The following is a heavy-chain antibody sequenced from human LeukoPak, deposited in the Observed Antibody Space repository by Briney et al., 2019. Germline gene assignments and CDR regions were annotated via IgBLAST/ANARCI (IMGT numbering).Heavy chain of an antibody. D-gene: IGHD6-19*01. CDR3: AKSWAGYYYYGMDV. Sequence: GGSLRLSCAASGFTFSSYAMSWVRQAPGKGLEWVSAISGSGGSTYYADSVKGRFTISRDNSKNTLYLQMNSLRAEDTAVYYCAKSWAGYYYYGMDVWGQGTTVTVSS. CDR2: ISGSGGST. V-gene: IGHV3-23*01. CDR1: GFTFSSYA. J-gene: IGHJ6*02.